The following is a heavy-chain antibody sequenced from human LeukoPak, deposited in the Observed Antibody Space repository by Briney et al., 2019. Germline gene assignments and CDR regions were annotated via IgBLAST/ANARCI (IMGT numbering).Heavy chain of an antibody. CDR2: INSDGSTT. CDR3: TRGGVDY. D-gene: IGHD3-16*01. J-gene: IGHJ4*01. CDR1: GFTFSNYW. V-gene: IGHV3-74*01. Sequence: GGSLRLSCAASGFTFSNYWMHWVRQAPGKGLVWVSRINSDGSTTTYADSVKGRFTISRDNAKNTLYLQMNSLRAEDTAVYYCTRGGVDYWGQEPWSPSPQ.